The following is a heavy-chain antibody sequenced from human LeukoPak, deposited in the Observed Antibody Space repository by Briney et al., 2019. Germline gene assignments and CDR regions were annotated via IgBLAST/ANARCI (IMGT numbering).Heavy chain of an antibody. CDR3: ARGGTAPYYYYYMDV. Sequence: GGSLRLSCAASGFTFSSYSMNWVRQAPWKGLEWVSSISSSSSYIYYADSVKGRFTISRDNSKNTLYLQMNSLRAEDTAVYYCARGGTAPYYYYYMDVWGKGTTVTVSS. V-gene: IGHV3-21*04. J-gene: IGHJ6*03. CDR1: GFTFSSYS. D-gene: IGHD1-7*01. CDR2: ISSSSSYI.